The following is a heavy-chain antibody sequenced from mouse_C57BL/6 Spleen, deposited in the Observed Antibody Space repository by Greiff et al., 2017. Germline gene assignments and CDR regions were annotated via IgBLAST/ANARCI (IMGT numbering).Heavy chain of an antibody. CDR1: GYAFTNYL. CDR2: INPGSGGT. V-gene: IGHV1-54*01. Sequence: VQGVESGAELVRPGTSVKVSCKASGYAFTNYLIEWVKQRPGQGLEWIGVINPGSGGTNYNEKFKGKATLTADKSSSTAYMQLSSLTSEDSAVYFCATGSSYLAYWGQGTLVTVSA. CDR3: ATGSSYLAY. D-gene: IGHD1-1*01. J-gene: IGHJ3*01.